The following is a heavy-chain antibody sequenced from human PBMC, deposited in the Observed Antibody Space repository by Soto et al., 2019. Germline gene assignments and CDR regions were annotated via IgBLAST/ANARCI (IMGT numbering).Heavy chain of an antibody. Sequence: HPGGSLRLSCAVSGFTFSTYGIQWVRQAPGEGLEWVALITSDASNIYYAAPVKGRFTISRDNSRDTVYLQMNSLRPEDTGVYYCAKGGDYDSWGQGTLVTVSS. V-gene: IGHV3-30*18. D-gene: IGHD4-17*01. J-gene: IGHJ5*01. CDR2: ITSDASNI. CDR1: GFTFSTYG. CDR3: AKGGDYDS.